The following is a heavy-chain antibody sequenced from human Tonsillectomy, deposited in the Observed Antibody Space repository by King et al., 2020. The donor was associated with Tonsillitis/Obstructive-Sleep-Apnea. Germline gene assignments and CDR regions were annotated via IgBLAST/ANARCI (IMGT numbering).Heavy chain of an antibody. CDR3: ARSAKDYGGNSYYYYGMDV. CDR2: ISAYNGNT. D-gene: IGHD4-23*01. J-gene: IGHJ6*02. CDR1: GYTFTSYA. V-gene: IGHV1-18*01. Sequence: VQLVQSGAEVKKPGASVKVSCKASGYTFTSYAISWVRQAPGQGLEWMGWISAYNGNTNYAQKLQGRVTMTTDTSTSAAYMELRSLRSDDTAVYYCARSAKDYGGNSYYYYGMDVWGQGTTVTVSS.